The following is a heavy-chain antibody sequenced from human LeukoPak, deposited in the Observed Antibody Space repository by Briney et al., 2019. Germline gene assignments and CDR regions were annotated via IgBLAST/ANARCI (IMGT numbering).Heavy chain of an antibody. Sequence: SETLSLTCTVSGFSISSSSYYWGWLRQPPGTGLEWIGSIYYSGSTYYNPSVKSRVTISVDTSKNQFSLKLSSVTAADTAVYYCARGGSGWFDAFDIWGQGTMVTVSS. CDR1: GFSISSSSYY. D-gene: IGHD6-19*01. J-gene: IGHJ3*02. V-gene: IGHV4-39*07. CDR3: ARGGSGWFDAFDI. CDR2: IYYSGST.